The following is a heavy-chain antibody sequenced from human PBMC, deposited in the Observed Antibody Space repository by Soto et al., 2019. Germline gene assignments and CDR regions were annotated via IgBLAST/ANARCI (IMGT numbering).Heavy chain of an antibody. V-gene: IGHV3-7*01. Sequence: EVQLVESGGGLVQPGGSLRLSCTASGFTFSDSWMTWVRQAPGKGLEWVARIKPDESAKKYADSVKGPFSISRDNAKNSMYLQMDSLRGEDTAVYYCVRGGSNYASWGQGTLVTVSS. CDR1: GFTFSDSW. D-gene: IGHD4-4*01. CDR2: IKPDESAK. J-gene: IGHJ5*02. CDR3: VRGGSNYAS.